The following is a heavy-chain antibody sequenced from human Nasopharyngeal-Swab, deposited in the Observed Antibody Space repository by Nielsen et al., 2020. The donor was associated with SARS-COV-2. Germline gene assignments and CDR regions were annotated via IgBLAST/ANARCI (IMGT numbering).Heavy chain of an antibody. Sequence: SETLSLTCTVSGGSISSYYWSWIRQPPGKGLEWIGYIYYSGSTNYNPSLKSRVTISVDTSKNQFSLKLSSVTAADTAVYYCARGATPYHFDYWGQGTLVTVSS. V-gene: IGHV4-59*01. CDR3: ARGATPYHFDY. D-gene: IGHD2-15*01. CDR1: GGSISSYY. J-gene: IGHJ4*02. CDR2: IYYSGST.